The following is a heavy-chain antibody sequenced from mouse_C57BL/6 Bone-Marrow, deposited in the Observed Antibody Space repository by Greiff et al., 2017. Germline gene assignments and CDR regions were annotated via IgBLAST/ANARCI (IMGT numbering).Heavy chain of an antibody. J-gene: IGHJ2*01. Sequence: QVQLQQSGAELVKPGASVKISCKASGYAFSSSWMNWVKQRPGKGLEWIGQIYPGDGDTNYNGKFKGKATLTADKSSSTAYMQLSSLTSEDSAVYFCAREGVLRSFDYWGQGTTLTVSS. V-gene: IGHV1-80*01. CDR3: AREGVLRSFDY. CDR2: IYPGDGDT. D-gene: IGHD1-1*01. CDR1: GYAFSSSW.